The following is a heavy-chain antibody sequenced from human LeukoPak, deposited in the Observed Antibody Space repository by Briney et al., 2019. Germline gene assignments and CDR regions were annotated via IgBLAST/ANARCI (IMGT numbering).Heavy chain of an antibody. CDR2: ISGSGGHT. CDR1: GFTFSSYA. Sequence: GGSLRLSCAASGFTFSSYAMSWVRQAPGKGLEWVSTISGSGGHTYYADSVKGRFTISRDNSKNTLYLQMNSLRAEDTAVYYCAKAGQAAAAAGAFDYWGQGTLVTVSS. D-gene: IGHD6-13*01. J-gene: IGHJ4*02. V-gene: IGHV3-23*01. CDR3: AKAGQAAAAAGAFDY.